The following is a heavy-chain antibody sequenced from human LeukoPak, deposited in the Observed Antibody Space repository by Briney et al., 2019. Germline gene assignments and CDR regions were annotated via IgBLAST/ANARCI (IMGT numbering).Heavy chain of an antibody. CDR3: ARDLTDHYYGRDYYYYMDV. Sequence: ASVKVSCKASGYTFTSYAISWVRPAPGQGLEWMGGIIPIFGTANYAQKFQGRVTITADESTSTAYMELSSLRSEDTAVYYCARDLTDHYYGRDYYYYMDVWGKGTTVTISS. CDR2: IIPIFGTA. V-gene: IGHV1-69*13. J-gene: IGHJ6*03. D-gene: IGHD3-10*01. CDR1: GYTFTSYA.